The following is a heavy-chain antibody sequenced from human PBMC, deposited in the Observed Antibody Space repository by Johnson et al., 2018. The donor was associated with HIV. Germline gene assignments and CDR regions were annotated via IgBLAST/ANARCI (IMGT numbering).Heavy chain of an antibody. D-gene: IGHD3-3*01. CDR3: ARPMGTYYNFGSGSNAFDI. CDR2: TRYDGSNK. J-gene: IGHJ3*02. Sequence: QVQLVESGGGVVQPGGSLRLSCAASGFTFSSYGMHWVRQAPGKGLEWVAFTRYDGSNKYYVDSVKGRFTISRDNSKNTLYLQMNSLRPEDTVVYYCARPMGTYYNFGSGSNAFDIWGQGTMVTVSS. CDR1: GFTFSSYG. V-gene: IGHV3-30*02.